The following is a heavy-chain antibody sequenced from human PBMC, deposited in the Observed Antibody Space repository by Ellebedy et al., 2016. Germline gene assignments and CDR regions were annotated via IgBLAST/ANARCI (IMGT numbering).Heavy chain of an antibody. CDR1: GFSFRTYV. CDR3: ARAPLMIVPYFDY. V-gene: IGHV3-33*01. D-gene: IGHD2-21*01. J-gene: IGHJ4*02. Sequence: GESLKISCAASGFSFRTYVMHWVRQAPGKGLEWVSSVKPDGAGQQYTDSMKDRFTVSRDNSRDTLYLHMTSLRPEDTAVYYCARAPLMIVPYFDYWGRGTSVTVSS. CDR2: VKPDGAGQ.